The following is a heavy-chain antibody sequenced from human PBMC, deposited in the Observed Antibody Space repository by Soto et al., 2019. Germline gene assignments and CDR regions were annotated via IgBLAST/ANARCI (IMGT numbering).Heavy chain of an antibody. J-gene: IGHJ4*02. V-gene: IGHV3-30*18. Sequence: GGSLRLSCAASGFTFSSYGMHWVRQAPGKGLEWVAVISYDGSNKYYADSVKGRFTISRDNSKNTLYLQMNSLRAEDTAVYYCAKDAGTYYYDSSGYYYGYWGQGTLVTVSS. CDR2: ISYDGSNK. D-gene: IGHD3-22*01. CDR3: AKDAGTYYYDSSGYYYGY. CDR1: GFTFSSYG.